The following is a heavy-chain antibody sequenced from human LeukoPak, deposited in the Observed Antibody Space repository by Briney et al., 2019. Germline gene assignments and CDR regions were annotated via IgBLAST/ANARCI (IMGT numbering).Heavy chain of an antibody. CDR2: INSDGSST. Sequence: AGGSLRLSCAASGFTFSSYWMHWVRQGPGKGLVWVSRINSDGSSTSYADSVKGRFTISRGNAKNTLYLQMNSLRAEDTAVYYCGRSGPLAHSSMRGFGYWGQGTLVVASS. D-gene: IGHD3-10*01. CDR1: GFTFSSYW. CDR3: GRSGPLAHSSMRGFGY. J-gene: IGHJ4*02. V-gene: IGHV3-74*01.